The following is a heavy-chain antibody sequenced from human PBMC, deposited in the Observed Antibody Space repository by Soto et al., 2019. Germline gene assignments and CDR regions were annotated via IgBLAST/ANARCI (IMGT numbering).Heavy chain of an antibody. V-gene: IGHV1-18*04. D-gene: IGHD3-9*01. Sequence: QVQLVQSGAEVKKPGASVKVSCKASGYTFTSYGISWVRQAPGQGLEWMGWISAYNGNTNYAQKLQGRVTMTTDTTTSTAYKELRRLKSDGTAVEFFWRRDILSMDGWGQGTTVTVSS. J-gene: IGHJ6*02. CDR2: ISAYNGNT. CDR3: WRRDILSMDG. CDR1: GYTFTSYG.